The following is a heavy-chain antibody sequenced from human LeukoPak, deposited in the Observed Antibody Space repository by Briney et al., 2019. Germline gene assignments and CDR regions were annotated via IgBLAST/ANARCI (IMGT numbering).Heavy chain of an antibody. Sequence: SETLSLTCTVSGGSISSYYWSWIRQPPGKGLEWIGYIYYSGSTNYNPSLKSRVTISVDTSKNQFSLKLSSVTAADTAVYYCARADFSDCYDSSGYQYYFDYWGQGTLVTVSS. CDR2: IYYSGST. J-gene: IGHJ4*02. CDR3: ARADFSDCYDSSGYQYYFDY. V-gene: IGHV4-59*01. CDR1: GGSISSYY. D-gene: IGHD3-22*01.